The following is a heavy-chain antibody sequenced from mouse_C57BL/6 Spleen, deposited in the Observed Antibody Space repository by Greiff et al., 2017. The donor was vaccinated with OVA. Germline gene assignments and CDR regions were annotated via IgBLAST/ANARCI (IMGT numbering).Heavy chain of an antibody. CDR1: GYAFTNYL. Sequence: QVQLKESGAELVRPGTSVKVSCKASGYAFTNYLIEWVKQRPGQGLEWIGVINPGSGGTNYNEKFKGKATLTADKSSSTAYMQLSSLTSEDSAVYFCARTYDGYSYYFDYWGQGTTLTVSS. CDR3: ARTYDGYSYYFDY. J-gene: IGHJ2*01. D-gene: IGHD2-3*01. CDR2: INPGSGGT. V-gene: IGHV1-54*01.